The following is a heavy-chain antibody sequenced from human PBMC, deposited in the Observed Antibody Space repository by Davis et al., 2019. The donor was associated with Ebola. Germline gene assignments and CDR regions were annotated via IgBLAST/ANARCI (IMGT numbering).Heavy chain of an antibody. J-gene: IGHJ6*02. D-gene: IGHD3-22*01. V-gene: IGHV3-13*01. CDR1: GFIFSTYD. CDR2: TCTAGDT. Sequence: GGSLRLSCAASGFIFSTYDMHWVRQVAGKGLEWVSETCTAGDTYYADSVKGRFTISRENDKRSLYLQMNSLRAEDTAVYFCARDYYRHGMDVWGQGTTVTVSS. CDR3: ARDYYRHGMDV.